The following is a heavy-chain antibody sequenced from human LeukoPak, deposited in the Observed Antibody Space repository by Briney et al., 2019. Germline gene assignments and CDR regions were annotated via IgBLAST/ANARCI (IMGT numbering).Heavy chain of an antibody. J-gene: IGHJ6*03. D-gene: IGHD1-14*01. Sequence: GGSLRLSCAASGFTFDDYGMSWVRQAPGKGLEWVSGINWNGGSTGYADSVKGRFTISRDNAKNSLYLQMNSLRAEDTAVYYCARGLVPRNRYYYYYMDVWGKGTTVTVSS. CDR2: INWNGGST. CDR3: ARGLVPRNRYYYYYMDV. CDR1: GFTFDDYG. V-gene: IGHV3-20*04.